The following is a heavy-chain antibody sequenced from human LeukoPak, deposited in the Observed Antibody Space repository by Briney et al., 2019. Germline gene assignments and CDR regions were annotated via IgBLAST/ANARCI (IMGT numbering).Heavy chain of an antibody. D-gene: IGHD3-10*01. CDR3: ARALLWFGESPYYYYYMDV. CDR1: GGTFSSYA. V-gene: IGHV1-69*13. CDR2: IIPIFGTA. J-gene: IGHJ6*03. Sequence: GASVKVSCKASGGTFSSYAISWVRQAPGQGLEWMGGIIPIFGTANYAQKFQGRVTITADESTSTAYMELSSLRSEDTAVYYCARALLWFGESPYYYYYMDVWGKGTTVTISS.